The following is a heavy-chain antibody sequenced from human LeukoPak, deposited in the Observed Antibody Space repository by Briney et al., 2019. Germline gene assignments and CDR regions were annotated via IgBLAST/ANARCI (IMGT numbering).Heavy chain of an antibody. J-gene: IGHJ4*02. D-gene: IGHD3-22*01. CDR3: ARVSGYFDSAAY. CDR2: ISAYNGNT. CDR1: GYTFSSYG. Sequence: ASVKVSCTASGYTFSSYGISWVRQAPGQGLEWVGWISAYNGNTNYAQKLQGRVTMTTDTSTSTAYMELRSLRSDDTAVYYCARVSGYFDSAAYWGQGTLVTVSS. V-gene: IGHV1-18*01.